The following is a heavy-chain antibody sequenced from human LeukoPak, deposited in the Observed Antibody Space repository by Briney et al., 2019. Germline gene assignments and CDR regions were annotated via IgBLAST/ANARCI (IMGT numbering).Heavy chain of an antibody. V-gene: IGHV1-69*13. CDR2: IIPIFGTA. CDR1: GGTFSSYA. D-gene: IGHD3-22*01. CDR3: ARRPNYYYDSSGYYFDY. J-gene: IGHJ4*02. Sequence: GASGKVSCKASGGTFSSYAISWVRQAPGQGLEWMGGIIPIFGTANYAQKFQGRVTITADESTSTAYMELSSLRSEDTAVYYCARRPNYYYDSSGYYFDYWGQGTLVTVSS.